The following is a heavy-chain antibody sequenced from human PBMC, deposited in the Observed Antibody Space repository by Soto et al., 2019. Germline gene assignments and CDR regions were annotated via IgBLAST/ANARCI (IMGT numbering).Heavy chain of an antibody. V-gene: IGHV1-3*01. Sequence: GASVKVSCKASGYTFSMLWVRQAPGQRLEWMGWINAGNGNTKYSQKFQGRVTITRDTSASTAYMELSSLRSEDTAVYYCARVDWGNAFDIWGQGTMVT. CDR2: INAGNGNT. D-gene: IGHD7-27*01. J-gene: IGHJ3*02. CDR1: GYTFS. CDR3: ARVDWGNAFDI.